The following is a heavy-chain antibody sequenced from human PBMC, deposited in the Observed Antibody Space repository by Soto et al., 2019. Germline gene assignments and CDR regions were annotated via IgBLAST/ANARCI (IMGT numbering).Heavy chain of an antibody. J-gene: IGHJ4*02. CDR3: ARARITMARWFDY. CDR1: GFTFSSYG. Sequence: QVQLVESGGGVVQPGRSLRLSCAASGFTFSSYGMHWVRQAPGKGLEWVAVIWYDGSNKYYADSVKGRFTISRDNSKNTLYLQMNSLRAEDTAVYYGARARITMARWFDYWGQGTLVTVSS. D-gene: IGHD3-10*01. V-gene: IGHV3-33*01. CDR2: IWYDGSNK.